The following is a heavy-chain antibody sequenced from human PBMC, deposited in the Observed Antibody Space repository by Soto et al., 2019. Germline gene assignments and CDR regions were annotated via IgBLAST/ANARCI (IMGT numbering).Heavy chain of an antibody. Sequence: GSLRLSCAASGFTFSSYWMSWVRQAPGKGLEWVANIKLDGSEEYYVDSVKGRFTISRDNAKNSLYLQMNNLRAEDTAVYYCARPWNSDYTADAFDIWGQGTMVTVSS. V-gene: IGHV3-7*01. CDR3: ARPWNSDYTADAFDI. CDR1: GFTFSSYW. J-gene: IGHJ3*02. CDR2: IKLDGSEE. D-gene: IGHD3-3*01.